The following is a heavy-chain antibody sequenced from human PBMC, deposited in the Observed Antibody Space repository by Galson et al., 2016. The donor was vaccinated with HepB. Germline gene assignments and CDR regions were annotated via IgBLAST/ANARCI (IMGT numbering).Heavy chain of an antibody. J-gene: IGHJ4*02. V-gene: IGHV3-9*01. CDR1: EFTFDDCA. Sequence: SLRLSCAASEFTFDDCAMHWVRQVPGKGLEWVSGISWNSGSSGYADSVKGRFTVSRDNAKNSLYLQMNSLRAEDTAFYFCAKDYSSGWFGAGGFEHWGQGTLVTVSS. D-gene: IGHD6-19*01. CDR2: ISWNSGSS. CDR3: AKDYSSGWFGAGGFEH.